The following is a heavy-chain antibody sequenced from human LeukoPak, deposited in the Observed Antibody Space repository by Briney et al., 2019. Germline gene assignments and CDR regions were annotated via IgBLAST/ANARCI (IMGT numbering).Heavy chain of an antibody. CDR1: GFTFSSYW. CDR2: IKQDGSEK. V-gene: IGHV3-7*01. J-gene: IGHJ4*02. Sequence: GGSLRLSCAASGFTFSSYWMSRVRQAPGKGLEWVANIKQDGSEKYYVDSVKGRFTISRDNAKNSLYLQMNSLRAEDTAVYYCARVGDDYVWGSAYFDYWGQGTLVTVSS. CDR3: ARVGDDYVWGSAYFDY. D-gene: IGHD3-16*01.